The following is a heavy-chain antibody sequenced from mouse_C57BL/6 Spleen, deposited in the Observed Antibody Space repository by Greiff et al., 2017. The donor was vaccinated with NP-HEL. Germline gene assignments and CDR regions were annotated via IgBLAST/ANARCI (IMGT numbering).Heavy chain of an antibody. CDR3: THFITTAVEGAY. CDR1: GFNIKDYY. Sequence: EVQLQQSGAELVRPGASVKLSCTASGFNIKDYYMHWVKQRPEQGLEWIVRIDPEDGDTEYAPKFQGKATMTADTSSNTAYLQLSSLTSEDTAVYYCTHFITTAVEGAYWGQGTLVTVSA. J-gene: IGHJ3*01. CDR2: IDPEDGDT. V-gene: IGHV14-1*01. D-gene: IGHD1-1*01.